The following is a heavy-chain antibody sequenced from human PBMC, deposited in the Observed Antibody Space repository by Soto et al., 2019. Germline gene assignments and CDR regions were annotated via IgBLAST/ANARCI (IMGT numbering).Heavy chain of an antibody. CDR3: STVTTLGWFGGSRLYGLNV. D-gene: IGHD3-10*01. CDR1: GFTFSNAY. Sequence: PGGSLRLSCAASGFTFSNAYMNWVRQAPGKGLEWVGRIKSKTDGGATDYAAPVKGRFTISRDDSKNTLYLQMNSLKTEDTAVYYCSTVTTLGWFGGSRLYGLNVWGQGTTVTVSS. V-gene: IGHV3-15*07. J-gene: IGHJ6*02. CDR2: IKSKTDGGAT.